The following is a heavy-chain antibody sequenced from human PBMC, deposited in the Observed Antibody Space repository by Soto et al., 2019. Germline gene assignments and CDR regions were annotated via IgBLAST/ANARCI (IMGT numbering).Heavy chain of an antibody. J-gene: IGHJ4*02. D-gene: IGHD4-17*01. CDR3: ARHDYGGFGL. Sequence: QLQLQESGPGLVKPSETLSLTCTVSGGSISRSSYYWGWIRQPPGKGLEWIGSIYYSGSTYYNPSLKSRVTISVDTSKNQFSLKLSSVTATDTAVYYCARHDYGGFGLWGQGTLVTVSS. V-gene: IGHV4-39*01. CDR2: IYYSGST. CDR1: GGSISRSSYY.